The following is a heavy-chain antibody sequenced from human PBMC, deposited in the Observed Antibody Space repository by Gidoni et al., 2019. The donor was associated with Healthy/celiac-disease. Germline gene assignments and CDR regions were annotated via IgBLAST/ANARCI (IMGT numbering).Heavy chain of an antibody. J-gene: IGHJ6*03. Sequence: QVQLQQWGAGLLKPSEALSLTCAVSGGAFSGYYWSWIRQPPGKGLEWIGEINHSGSTNYNPSLKSRVTISVDTSKNQFSLKLSSVTAADTAVYYCARKRSDFWSGYYMDVWGKGTTVTVSS. V-gene: IGHV4-34*01. CDR1: GGAFSGYY. D-gene: IGHD3-3*01. CDR2: INHSGST. CDR3: ARKRSDFWSGYYMDV.